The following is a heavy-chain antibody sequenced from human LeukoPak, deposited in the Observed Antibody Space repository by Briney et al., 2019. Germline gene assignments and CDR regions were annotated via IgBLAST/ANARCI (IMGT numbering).Heavy chain of an antibody. CDR1: GGSFSGYY. J-gene: IGHJ4*02. Sequence: PSETLSLTCAVYGGSFSGYYWSWIRQPPGKGLEWIGEINHSGSTNYNPSLKSRVTISVDTSKNQFSLKLSSVTAADTAVYYCARTQERIAAAGHLDYWGQGTLVTVSS. D-gene: IGHD6-13*01. CDR3: ARTQERIAAAGHLDY. V-gene: IGHV4-34*01. CDR2: INHSGST.